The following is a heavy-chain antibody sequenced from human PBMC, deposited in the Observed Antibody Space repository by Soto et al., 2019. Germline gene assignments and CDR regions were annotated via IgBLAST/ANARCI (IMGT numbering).Heavy chain of an antibody. D-gene: IGHD3-22*01. Sequence: ASVKVSCKASGYTFTSYGISWVRQAPGQGLEWMGWISAYNGNTNYAQKLQGRVTMTTDTSTSTAYMELRSLRSDDTAVYYCARVSHLHASSGYDHVGSLDFSGQGPMGIVSS. J-gene: IGHJ3*01. CDR3: ARVSHLHASSGYDHVGSLDF. V-gene: IGHV1-18*01. CDR2: ISAYNGNT. CDR1: GYTFTSYG.